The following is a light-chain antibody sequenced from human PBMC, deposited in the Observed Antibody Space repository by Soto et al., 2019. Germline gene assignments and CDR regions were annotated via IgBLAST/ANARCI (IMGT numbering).Light chain of an antibody. CDR3: QQYNSYSRT. J-gene: IGKJ1*01. CDR2: DAS. CDR1: QGISSW. V-gene: IGKV1-5*01. Sequence: DIQMTQSPSTLSASVGARVTITCWASQGISSWLAWYQQKPGKAPKLLIYDASSLESGVPSRFSGSGSGTEFTLTISSLQPDDFATYYCQQYNSYSRTFGQGTKVDIK.